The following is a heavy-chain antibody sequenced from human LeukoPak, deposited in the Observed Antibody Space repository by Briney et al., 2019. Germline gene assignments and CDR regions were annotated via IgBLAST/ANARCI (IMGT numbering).Heavy chain of an antibody. J-gene: IGHJ4*02. CDR2: INSDGSST. V-gene: IGHV3-74*01. CDR1: GFTFSSYW. Sequence: GGSLRLSCAASGFTFSSYWMHWVRQAPGKGLVWVSRINSDGSSTSYADSVKGRFTISRDNAKNTLYLQMNSLRAEDTAAYYCARLYYGGNLDYWGQGTLVTVSS. D-gene: IGHD4-23*01. CDR3: ARLYYGGNLDY.